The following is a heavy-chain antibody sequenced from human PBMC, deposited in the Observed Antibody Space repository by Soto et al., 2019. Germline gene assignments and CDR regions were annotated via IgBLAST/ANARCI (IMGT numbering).Heavy chain of an antibody. CDR1: GGSISSGGYY. Sequence: SETLSLTCTVSGGSISSGGYYWSWIRQHPGKGLEWIGYIYYSGSTYYNPSLKSRVTISVDTSKNQFSLKLSSVTAADTAVYYCARDLNYLDIGGMDVWGQGTKVTVSS. CDR3: ARDLNYLDIGGMDV. CDR2: IYYSGST. J-gene: IGHJ6*02. V-gene: IGHV4-31*03. D-gene: IGHD2-2*03.